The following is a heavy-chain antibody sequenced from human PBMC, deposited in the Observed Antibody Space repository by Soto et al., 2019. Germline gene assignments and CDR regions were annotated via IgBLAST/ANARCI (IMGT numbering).Heavy chain of an antibody. CDR3: ARESTGSYISWFDP. Sequence: QVQLVESGGGVVQPGRSLRLSCAASGFTVSSYGMHWVRQAPGKGLEWVAVIWYDGSNKYYADSVKGRFTISRDNSKNTLYLQMNSLRAEDTAVYYCARESTGSYISWFDPWGQGTLVTVSP. CDR1: GFTVSSYG. V-gene: IGHV3-33*01. J-gene: IGHJ5*02. CDR2: IWYDGSNK. D-gene: IGHD3-10*01.